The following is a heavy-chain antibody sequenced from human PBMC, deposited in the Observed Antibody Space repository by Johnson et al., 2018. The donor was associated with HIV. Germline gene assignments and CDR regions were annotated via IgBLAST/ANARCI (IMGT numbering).Heavy chain of an antibody. D-gene: IGHD1-26*01. Sequence: VQLVESGGGVVRPGGSLRLSCAASGFTFDDYGMSWVRQAPGKGLEWVSGINWNGGRIGYADSLNGRCTISRDNAKNSLYLQMNSLRAEDTALYYCARTLKWGLGLPDWDSFDIWGQGTMVTVSS. V-gene: IGHV3-20*04. CDR1: GFTFDDYG. CDR2: INWNGGRI. CDR3: ARTLKWGLGLPDWDSFDI. J-gene: IGHJ3*02.